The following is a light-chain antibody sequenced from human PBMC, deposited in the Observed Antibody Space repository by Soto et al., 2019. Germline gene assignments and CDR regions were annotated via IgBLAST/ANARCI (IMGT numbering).Light chain of an antibody. Sequence: QSALTQPASVSGSPGQSITISCTGTSSDVGGYNYVSWYQHHPGKGPKLMIYDVSNRPSGVSNRFSGSKSGNTASLTISGLQPEDEADYYCSSYTTSNTRQIVFGTGTKLTVL. V-gene: IGLV2-14*03. CDR3: SSYTTSNTRQIV. CDR1: SSDVGGYNY. J-gene: IGLJ1*01. CDR2: DVS.